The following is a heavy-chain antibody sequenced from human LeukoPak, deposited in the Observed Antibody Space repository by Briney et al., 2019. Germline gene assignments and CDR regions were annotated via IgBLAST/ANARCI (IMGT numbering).Heavy chain of an antibody. J-gene: IGHJ4*02. CDR1: RYTLTELS. V-gene: IGHV1-24*01. D-gene: IGHD3-10*01. Sequence: ASVKVSCKVSRYTLTELSMHWVRQAPGKGLEWMGGFDPEDSETIYAQKFEGRVTMTEDTSTDTAYMELTSLRSEDTAVYYCATAENMVRGVISLDPLDSWGQGTLVTVSS. CDR2: FDPEDSET. CDR3: ATAENMVRGVISLDPLDS.